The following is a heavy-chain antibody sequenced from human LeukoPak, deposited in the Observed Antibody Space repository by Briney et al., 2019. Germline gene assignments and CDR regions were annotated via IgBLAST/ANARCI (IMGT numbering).Heavy chain of an antibody. CDR3: ARRGDGYKIVGDFDY. CDR2: INHSGST. V-gene: IGHV4-34*01. J-gene: IGHJ4*02. Sequence: PSETLSLTCAVYGGSFSGYYWSWIRQPPGKGLEWIGEINHSGSTSYNPSFKSRVTISVDMSKNQFSLKLSSVTAADTAVYYCARRGDGYKIVGDFDYWGQGTLVTVSS. CDR1: GGSFSGYY. D-gene: IGHD5-24*01.